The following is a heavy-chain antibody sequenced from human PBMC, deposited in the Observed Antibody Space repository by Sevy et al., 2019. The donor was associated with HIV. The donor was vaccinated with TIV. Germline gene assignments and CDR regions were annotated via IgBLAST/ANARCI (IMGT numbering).Heavy chain of an antibody. Sequence: GESLKISCEASGFSFSSYWMSWVRQAPGKGLEWVANIKEDGSMIYYVDSVKGRFTIPRDNAKNSVYLQMTSLRAEDAALYYCVRAIGAAGSYWGQGTLVTVSS. CDR2: IKEDGSMI. J-gene: IGHJ4*02. CDR3: VRAIGAAGSY. D-gene: IGHD6-13*01. V-gene: IGHV3-7*01. CDR1: GFSFSSYW.